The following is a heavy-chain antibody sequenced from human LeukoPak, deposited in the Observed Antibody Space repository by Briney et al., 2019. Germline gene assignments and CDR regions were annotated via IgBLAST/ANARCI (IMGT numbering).Heavy chain of an antibody. Sequence: PSETLSLTCIVSGGSMSSYYWSWIRQPAGKGLEWLGRIYTSGSTNYNPSLKSRVTMSVDTSKNQFSLKLSSVTAADTAVYYCASSLCSSTSCQNWFDPWGQGTLVTVSS. J-gene: IGHJ5*02. V-gene: IGHV4-4*07. CDR2: IYTSGST. D-gene: IGHD2-2*01. CDR1: GGSMSSYY. CDR3: ASSLCSSTSCQNWFDP.